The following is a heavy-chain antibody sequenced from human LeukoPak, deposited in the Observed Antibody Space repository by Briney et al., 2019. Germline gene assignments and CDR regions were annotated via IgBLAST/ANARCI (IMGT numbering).Heavy chain of an antibody. D-gene: IGHD2-15*01. V-gene: IGHV1-18*01. CDR3: ARKNYCSGGSCYSRGWFDP. CDR1: GYSFNSYG. J-gene: IGHJ5*02. CDR2: ISAYNGNT. Sequence: ASVKVSCKASGYSFNSYGISWVRPAPGQGLEWMGWISAYNGNTHFAQKLQGRVTMTTDTSTSTAYMELRSLRSEDTAMYYCARKNYCSGGSCYSRGWFDPWGQGTLVTVSS.